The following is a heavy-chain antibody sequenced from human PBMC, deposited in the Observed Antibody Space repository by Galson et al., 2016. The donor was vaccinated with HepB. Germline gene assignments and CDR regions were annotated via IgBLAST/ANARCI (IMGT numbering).Heavy chain of an antibody. Sequence: QSGAEVTKPGESLKISCKGSGYSFTSYWIGWVRQMPGKGLEWMGIVFPDDSDTRYSPSFQGQVTISADKSISTAYLQWSSLKASDTARYYCTRRMKAPRPFLVLGSDYWGQGTLVTVSS. D-gene: IGHD3-10*01. J-gene: IGHJ4*02. CDR3: TRRMKAPRPFLVLGSDY. CDR2: VFPDDSDT. CDR1: GYSFTSYW. V-gene: IGHV5-51*01.